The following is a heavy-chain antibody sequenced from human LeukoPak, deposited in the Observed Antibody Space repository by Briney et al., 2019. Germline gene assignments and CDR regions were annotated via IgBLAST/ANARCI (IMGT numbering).Heavy chain of an antibody. CDR2: INPNSGGT. Sequence: ASVKVSCKASGYTFTGYYMHWVRQAPGQGLEWMGWINPNSGGTNYAQKFQSRVTMTRDTSISTAYMELSRLRSDDTAVYYCARVKLSTTVMPDFWGQGTLVTFSS. J-gene: IGHJ4*02. D-gene: IGHD4-17*01. CDR1: GYTFTGYY. V-gene: IGHV1-2*02. CDR3: ARVKLSTTVMPDF.